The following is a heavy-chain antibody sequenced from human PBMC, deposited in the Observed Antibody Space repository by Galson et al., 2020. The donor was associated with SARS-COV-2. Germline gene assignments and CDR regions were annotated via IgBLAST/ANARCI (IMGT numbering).Heavy chain of an antibody. CDR3: ASQSYSSYWELDL. CDR2: MYYRGRT. V-gene: IGHV4-39*01. Sequence: SETLSLTCTVSGGSISSTSYYWGWIRQPPGKGLEWIGSMYYRGRTYYSPSLKSRVTLSADTSKSQFSLNLSSVTAADTAVYYCASQSYSSYWELDLWGRGTLVTVSS. J-gene: IGHJ2*01. CDR1: GGSISSTSYY. D-gene: IGHD6-6*01.